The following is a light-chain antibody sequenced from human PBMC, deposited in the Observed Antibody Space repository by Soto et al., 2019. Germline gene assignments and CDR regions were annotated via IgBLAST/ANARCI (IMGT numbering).Light chain of an antibody. CDR3: QQYGSSPQT. CDR1: QSVSSSY. CDR2: GAS. Sequence: EIVLTQSPGTVSLSPGERATLSCRASQSVSSSYLAWYQQKPGQAPRLLIYGASSRATGIPDRFSGSGSGTDFTLTISRLEPEDCAVYYCQQYGSSPQTFGQGTKVEIK. J-gene: IGKJ1*01. V-gene: IGKV3-20*01.